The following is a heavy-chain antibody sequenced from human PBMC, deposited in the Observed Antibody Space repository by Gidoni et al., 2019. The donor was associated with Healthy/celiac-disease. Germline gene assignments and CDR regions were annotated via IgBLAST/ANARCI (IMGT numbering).Heavy chain of an antibody. D-gene: IGHD6-19*01. CDR2: ISSSSSYI. CDR1: GFTFSSYS. J-gene: IGHJ5*02. V-gene: IGHV3-21*01. Sequence: EVQLVESGGGLVKPGGSLRLSCAASGFTFSSYSMNWVRQAPGKGLEWVSSISSSSSYIYYADSVKGRFTISRDNAKNSLYLQMNSLRAEDTAVYYCARDEQWLGNNWFDPWGQGTLVTVSS. CDR3: ARDEQWLGNNWFDP.